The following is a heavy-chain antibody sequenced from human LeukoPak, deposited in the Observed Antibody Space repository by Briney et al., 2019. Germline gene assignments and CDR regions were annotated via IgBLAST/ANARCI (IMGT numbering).Heavy chain of an antibody. Sequence: GGSLRLSCAASGFTFSTYGMHWVRQAPGKGLEWVAVIWYDGSNKYYADSVKGRFTISRDNSKNTLYLQMNSLRAEDTAVYYCARDLVDSSGIFDYWGQGTLVTVSS. V-gene: IGHV3-33*08. CDR3: ARDLVDSSGIFDY. J-gene: IGHJ4*02. D-gene: IGHD3-22*01. CDR2: IWYDGSNK. CDR1: GFTFSTYG.